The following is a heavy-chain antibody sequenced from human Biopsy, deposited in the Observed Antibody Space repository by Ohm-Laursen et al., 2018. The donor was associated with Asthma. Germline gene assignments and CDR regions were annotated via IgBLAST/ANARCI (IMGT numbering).Heavy chain of an antibody. V-gene: IGHV1-3*01. CDR2: INAGDGNT. J-gene: IGHJ3*01. Sequence: ASVTVSCKASGYTFIHFAIHWVRQAPGQRLEWMGWINAGDGNTKYSQKFQGRVTITRDTSASTAYTDLRSLRSEDTAMYYCARTYYDFLTGQVNDAFALWGQGTMVTVSS. CDR1: GYTFIHFA. D-gene: IGHD3-9*01. CDR3: ARTYYDFLTGQVNDAFAL.